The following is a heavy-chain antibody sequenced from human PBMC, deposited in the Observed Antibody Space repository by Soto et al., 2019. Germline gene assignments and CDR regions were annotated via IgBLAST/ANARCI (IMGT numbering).Heavy chain of an antibody. CDR1: GFTFSSHE. D-gene: IGHD3-3*01. V-gene: IGHV3-48*03. CDR3: ARASGYYTIDY. J-gene: IGHJ4*02. CDR2: ISSGGGVT. Sequence: PGGSLRLSCAASGFTFSSHEMNWVRQALGKGLEWVSYISSGGGVTYYADSVQGRFTISRDNAKNSLYLQMNSLRAEDTAIYYCARASGYYTIDYWGQGTLVTVSS.